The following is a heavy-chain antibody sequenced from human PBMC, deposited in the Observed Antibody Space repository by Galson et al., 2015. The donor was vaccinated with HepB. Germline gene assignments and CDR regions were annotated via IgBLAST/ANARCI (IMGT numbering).Heavy chain of an antibody. V-gene: IGHV1-46*03. J-gene: IGHJ5*02. CDR3: ARGAAKLELHLDWFDP. Sequence: SVKVSCKASGYTFTSYYMHWVRQAPGQGLEWMGIINPSGGSTSYAQKFQGRVTMTRDTSTSTVYMELSSLRSEDTAVYYCARGAAKLELHLDWFDPWGQGTLVTVSS. CDR1: GYTFTSYY. CDR2: INPSGGST. D-gene: IGHD1-7*01.